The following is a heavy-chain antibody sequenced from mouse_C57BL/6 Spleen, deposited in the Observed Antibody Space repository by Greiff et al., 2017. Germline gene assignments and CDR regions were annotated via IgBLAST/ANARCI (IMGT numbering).Heavy chain of an antibody. CDR1: GYTFTDYN. D-gene: IGHD1-1*01. CDR2: INPNNGGT. CDR3: ARSHYYGSSSWYFDV. Sequence: EVQLQESGPELVKPGASVKIPCKASGYTFTDYNMDWVKQSHGKSLEWIGDINPNNGGTIYNQKFKGKATLTVDKSSSTAYMELRSLTSEDTAVYYCARSHYYGSSSWYFDVWGTGTTVTVSS. V-gene: IGHV1-18*01. J-gene: IGHJ1*03.